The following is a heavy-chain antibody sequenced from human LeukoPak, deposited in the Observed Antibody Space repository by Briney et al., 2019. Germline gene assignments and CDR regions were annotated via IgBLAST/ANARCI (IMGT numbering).Heavy chain of an antibody. CDR3: ATYGSGVYYYYYMDV. Sequence: GGSLRLSCAASGFIFDDYAMHWVRQAPGKGLEWVSGISWDSDSIDYADSVRGRFTISRDNAKNSLYLQMNSLRAEDTAVYYCATYGSGVYYYYYMDVWGKGTTVTISS. D-gene: IGHD3-10*01. V-gene: IGHV3-9*01. CDR2: ISWDSDSI. CDR1: GFIFDDYA. J-gene: IGHJ6*03.